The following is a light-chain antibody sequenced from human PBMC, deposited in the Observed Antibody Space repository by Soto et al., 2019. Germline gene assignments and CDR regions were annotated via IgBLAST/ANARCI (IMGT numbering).Light chain of an antibody. Sequence: QSPLTHPASVSGSPGQSITISRTGTSRDIGHYDYVSWYQQHPGKAPKLMIYHVTYRPSGVSNRYSGSKSGNSASLTISGLQADDEADYYCCSLTTSHTYVFGSGTKVTVL. V-gene: IGLV2-14*03. J-gene: IGLJ1*01. CDR3: CSLTTSHTYV. CDR2: HVT. CDR1: SRDIGHYDY.